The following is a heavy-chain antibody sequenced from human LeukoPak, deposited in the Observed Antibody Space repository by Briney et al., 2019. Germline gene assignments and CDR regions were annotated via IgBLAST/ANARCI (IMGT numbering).Heavy chain of an antibody. V-gene: IGHV3-23*01. CDR3: AKGHYDILTGGNWYFDL. Sequence: PGGSLRLSCAASGFTFTNYAMSWVRQTPGKGLEWVSATVGSGPDTYYADSVKGRFTISRDNSKNTLYLQMNSLRAEDTAVYYCAKGHYDILTGGNWYFDLWGRGTLVTVSS. J-gene: IGHJ2*01. CDR1: GFTFTNYA. D-gene: IGHD3-9*01. CDR2: TVGSGPDT.